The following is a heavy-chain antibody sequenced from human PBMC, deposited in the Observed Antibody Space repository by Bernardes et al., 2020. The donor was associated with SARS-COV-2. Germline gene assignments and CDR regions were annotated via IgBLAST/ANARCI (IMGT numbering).Heavy chain of an antibody. CDR3: AAFFGFCSGDRCYPSWFDP. V-gene: IGHV4-59*11. J-gene: IGHJ5*02. D-gene: IGHD2-15*01. CDR2: MYSSGST. Sequence: SETLSLTCTVSGGSMSGHYWSWIRQPPGKGLEWIGYMYSSGSTNYNPSLKSRVTISLDTSKNQFSLKLTSVTAADTAVYYCAAFFGFCSGDRCYPSWFDPWGQGTLVTVSS. CDR1: GGSMSGHY.